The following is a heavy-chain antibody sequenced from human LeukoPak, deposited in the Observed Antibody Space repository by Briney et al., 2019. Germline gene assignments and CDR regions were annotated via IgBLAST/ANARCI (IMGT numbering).Heavy chain of an antibody. Sequence: SETLSLTCTVSGVSINSGGYYWRWIRQHPGKGLEWIGYIYYSGSTYYNPSLKSRVTISVDTSKNQFSLKLSSVTAADTAVYYCARDGSSYGYFDYWGQGTLVTVSS. CDR3: ARDGSSYGYFDY. CDR1: GVSINSGGYY. J-gene: IGHJ4*02. V-gene: IGHV4-31*03. CDR2: IYYSGST. D-gene: IGHD5-18*01.